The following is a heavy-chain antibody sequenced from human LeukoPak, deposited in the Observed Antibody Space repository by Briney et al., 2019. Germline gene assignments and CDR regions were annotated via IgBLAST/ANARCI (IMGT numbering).Heavy chain of an antibody. D-gene: IGHD1-26*01. CDR2: IKQGATEK. CDR1: GFTFSSYW. J-gene: IGHJ4*02. V-gene: IGHV3-7*03. Sequence: GGSLRLSCAASGFTFSSYWMSWVRQTPGKGLEWVANIKQGATEKYYVDSVKGRFIISRDNAKNSLYLQMNSLRAEDTAVYYCARGGGGSNAGGVDSWGQGILVTVSS. CDR3: ARGGGGSNAGGVDS.